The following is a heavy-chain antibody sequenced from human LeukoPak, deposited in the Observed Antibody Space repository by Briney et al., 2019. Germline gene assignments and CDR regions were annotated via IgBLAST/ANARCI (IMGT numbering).Heavy chain of an antibody. CDR3: AKSNDFDY. V-gene: IGHV3-23*01. J-gene: IGHJ4*02. CDR1: GFTFSSYA. Sequence: PAGSLRLSCAASGFTFSSYAMSWVRQAPGKGLEWVSRISSSGISTFYADSVKGRFTISRDNSKNTLYLQMNSLRAEDTALYYCAKSNDFDYWGQGTLVTVSS. CDR2: ISSSGIST. D-gene: IGHD4-11*01.